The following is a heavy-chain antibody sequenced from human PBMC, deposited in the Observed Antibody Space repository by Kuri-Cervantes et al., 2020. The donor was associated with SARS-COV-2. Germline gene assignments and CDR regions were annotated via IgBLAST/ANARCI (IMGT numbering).Heavy chain of an antibody. CDR3: ARDPTPYYDFWSGSYYFDY. J-gene: IGHJ4*02. D-gene: IGHD3-3*01. V-gene: IGHV1-18*01. CDR2: ISAYNGNT. Sequence: ASVKVSCKASGYTFTSYGISWVRQAPGQGLEWMGWISAYNGNTNYAQKLQGRVTMTTDTSTSTAYMELRSLRSDDTAVYYCARDPTPYYDFWSGSYYFDYWGQGTLVTVSS. CDR1: GYTFTSYG.